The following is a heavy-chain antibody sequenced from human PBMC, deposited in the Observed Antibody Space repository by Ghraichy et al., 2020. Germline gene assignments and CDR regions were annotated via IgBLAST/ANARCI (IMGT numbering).Heavy chain of an antibody. Sequence: ASVKVSCKASGYTFTSYAMHWVRQAPGQRLEWMGWINAGNGNTKYSQKFQGRVTITRDTSASTAYMELSSLRSEDTAVYYCARFTGTTGIAYFDYWGQGTLVTVSS. CDR2: INAGNGNT. J-gene: IGHJ4*02. CDR3: ARFTGTTGIAYFDY. V-gene: IGHV1-3*01. D-gene: IGHD1-7*01. CDR1: GYTFTSYA.